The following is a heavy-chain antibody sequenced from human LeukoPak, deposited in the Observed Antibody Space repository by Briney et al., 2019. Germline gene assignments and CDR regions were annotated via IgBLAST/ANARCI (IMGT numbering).Heavy chain of an antibody. Sequence: PGGSLRLYCAASGFRFSDYWMKWVRQAPGKGLEWVANIKEDGSEKYYVDSVKGRFTISRDNAKNSVDLQMNRLRGEDTAVYYCVRDPDWGQGTLVTVSS. J-gene: IGHJ4*02. CDR2: IKEDGSEK. V-gene: IGHV3-7*01. CDR1: GFRFSDYW. CDR3: VRDPD.